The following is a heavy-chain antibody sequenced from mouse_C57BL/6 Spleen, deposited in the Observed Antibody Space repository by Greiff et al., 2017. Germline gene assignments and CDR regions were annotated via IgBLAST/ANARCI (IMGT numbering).Heavy chain of an antibody. V-gene: IGHV1-15*01. J-gene: IGHJ2*01. CDR2: IDPETGGT. CDR1: GYTFTDYE. CDR3: TRWTPYDDDADFDY. D-gene: IGHD2-4*01. Sequence: VKLVESGAELVRPGASVTLSCKASGYTFTDYEMHWVKQTPVHGLEWIGAIDPETGGTAYNQKFKGKAILTADKSSSTAYMELRSLTSEDSAVYNCTRWTPYDDDADFDYWGQGTTLTVSS.